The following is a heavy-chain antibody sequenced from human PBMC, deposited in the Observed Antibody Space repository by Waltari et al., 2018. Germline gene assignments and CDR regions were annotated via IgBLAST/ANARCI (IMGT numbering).Heavy chain of an antibody. CDR3: ALGEFKDMFYVMDV. CDR1: GVSFPPDRRNSY. D-gene: IGHD3-16*01. V-gene: IGHV4-61*01. CDR2: VDYTGAM. Sequence: QAQLRESGPGLVRPSGTLSLTCRVSGVSFPPDRRNSYWGWLRQPPGRGLEWIGYVDYTGAMNYNPSLKSRVTISLDTSKSQFSLRLNSVTAADTAVYYCALGEFKDMFYVMDVWGQGTTVTVAS. J-gene: IGHJ6*02.